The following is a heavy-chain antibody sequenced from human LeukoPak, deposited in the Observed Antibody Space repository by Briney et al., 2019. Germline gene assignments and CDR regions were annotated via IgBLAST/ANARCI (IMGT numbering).Heavy chain of an antibody. V-gene: IGHV1-2*02. D-gene: IGHD6-13*01. CDR2: INPNSGGT. CDR1: GCTFTGYY. J-gene: IGHJ4*02. CDR3: ARDIYAWQQKIDY. Sequence: ASVKDSCKASGCTFTGYYMHWVRQAPGQGLEWMGWINPNSGGTNYAQKFQGRVTMTRDTSISTAYMELSRLRSDDTAVYYCARDIYAWQQKIDYWGQGTLVTVSS.